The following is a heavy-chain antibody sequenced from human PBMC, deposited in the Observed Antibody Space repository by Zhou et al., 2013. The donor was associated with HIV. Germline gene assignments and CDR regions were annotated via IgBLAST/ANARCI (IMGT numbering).Heavy chain of an antibody. CDR2: INPNSGGT. CDR1: GYTFTGNY. CDR3: ARGKQYYDFWSAYPYFFDY. V-gene: IGHV1-2*02. J-gene: IGHJ4*02. Sequence: QVQLVQSGAEVKKPGASVKVSCKASGYTFTGNYIHWVRQAPGQGLEWMGWINPNSGGTNYAQKFQVRVTMTRDTSIRTACMELSRLRSDDTAVYYCARGKQYYDFWSAYPYFFDYWGLGTLVTVSS. D-gene: IGHD3-3*01.